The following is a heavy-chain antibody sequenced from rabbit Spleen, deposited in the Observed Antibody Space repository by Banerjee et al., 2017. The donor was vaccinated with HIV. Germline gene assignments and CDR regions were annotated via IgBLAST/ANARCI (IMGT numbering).Heavy chain of an antibody. D-gene: IGHD1-1*01. J-gene: IGHJ4*01. CDR2: IDPLFGNT. V-gene: IGHV1S47*01. CDR3: VRDRADIGGNYGPYYFDF. Sequence: QEQLVESGGGLVQPGGSLTLSCKASGFDFSAFGMSWVRQAPGKGLEWIGYIDPLFGNTYYASWVNGRFSISRENTRNTVYLKLNSLTAADTATYFCVRDRADIGGNYGPYYFDFWGPGTLVTV. CDR1: GFDFSAFG.